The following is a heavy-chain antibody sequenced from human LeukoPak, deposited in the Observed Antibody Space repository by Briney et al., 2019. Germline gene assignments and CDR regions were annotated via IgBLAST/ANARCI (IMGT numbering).Heavy chain of an antibody. Sequence: GGSLRLSCAASGFKFDDYGLSWVGQAPGKGLEWVCDINWNGAWTGYADSVKGRFTISRDNAKNSLYLQMNSLRAEDTALYYCAGYYYDSSRGFDLWGQRTLVTVSA. J-gene: IGHJ5*02. CDR3: AGYYYDSSRGFDL. V-gene: IGHV3-20*04. CDR2: INWNGAWT. CDR1: GFKFDDYG. D-gene: IGHD3-22*01.